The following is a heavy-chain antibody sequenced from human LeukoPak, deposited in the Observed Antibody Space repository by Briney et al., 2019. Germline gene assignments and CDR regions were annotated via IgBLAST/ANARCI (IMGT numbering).Heavy chain of an antibody. J-gene: IGHJ4*02. CDR1: GFTFSS. CDR3: ARSCSGGNCYPLVQFDY. Sequence: GSLRLSCAASGFTFSSMHWVRQAPGTGLEWVAVIWYDGSNKDYADSVKGRFTISRDNTKNTLYLQMNSLRAEDTAVYYCARSCSGGNCYPLVQFDYWGQGTLVTVSS. V-gene: IGHV3-33*08. CDR2: IWYDGSNK. D-gene: IGHD2-15*01.